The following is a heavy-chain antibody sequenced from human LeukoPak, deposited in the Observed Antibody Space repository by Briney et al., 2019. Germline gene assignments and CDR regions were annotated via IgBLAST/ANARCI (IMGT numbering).Heavy chain of an antibody. CDR2: ISGSGDST. J-gene: IGHJ4*02. V-gene: IGHV3-23*01. Sequence: GGSLRLSCAASGFTFSSYAMSWVRQAPGKGLEWVSAISGSGDSTYYADSVKGRFTISRDNSKNTLYLQMNSLRAEDTAVYYCAKPYYDILTGFDYWGQGTLVTVSS. D-gene: IGHD3-9*01. CDR3: AKPYYDILTGFDY. CDR1: GFTFSSYA.